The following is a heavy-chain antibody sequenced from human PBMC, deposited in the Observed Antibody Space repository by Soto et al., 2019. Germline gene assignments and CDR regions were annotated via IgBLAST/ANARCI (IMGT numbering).Heavy chain of an antibody. CDR3: ATAGVVVITTGYYYGMDV. J-gene: IGHJ6*02. V-gene: IGHV1-69*12. CDR2: IIPIFGTA. CDR1: GGTFSSYA. Sequence: QVQLVQSGAEVKKPGSSVKVSCKASGGTFSSYAISWVRQAPGQGLECMGGIIPIFGTATYAQKFQGRVTITADESTSTAYMELSSLRAADTAVSYCATAGVVVITTGYYYGMDVWGQGTTVTVSS. D-gene: IGHD3-22*01.